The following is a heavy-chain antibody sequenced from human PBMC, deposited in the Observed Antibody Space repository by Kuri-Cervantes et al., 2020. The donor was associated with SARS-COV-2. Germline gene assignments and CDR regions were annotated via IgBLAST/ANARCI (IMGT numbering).Heavy chain of an antibody. V-gene: IGHV3-48*02. J-gene: IGHJ4*02. Sequence: GESLKISCAASGFTFSSYSMNWVRQAPGKGLEWVSYISSSSSTIYYADSVKGRFTISRDNAKNSLYLQMNSLRDEDTAVYYCARVISGYCTNGVCPYYFDYWGQGTLVTVSS. CDR2: ISSSSSTI. CDR1: GFTFSSYS. D-gene: IGHD2-8*01. CDR3: ARVISGYCTNGVCPYYFDY.